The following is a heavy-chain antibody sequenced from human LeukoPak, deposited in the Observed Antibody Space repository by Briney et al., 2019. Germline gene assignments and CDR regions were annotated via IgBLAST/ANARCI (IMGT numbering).Heavy chain of an antibody. J-gene: IGHJ1*01. CDR1: GGSISSYY. CDR3: ARQGRWYTAEYFQH. Sequence: PSESLYLTCNVSGGSISSYYRSWIRQPPGQGLEWIGYIYYSGGTNYNPSLKSRVTISVDTSKNQFPLKLSSVTAADTAVYYCARQGRWYTAEYFQHWGQGTLVTVSS. D-gene: IGHD6-13*01. CDR2: IYYSGGT. V-gene: IGHV4-59*01.